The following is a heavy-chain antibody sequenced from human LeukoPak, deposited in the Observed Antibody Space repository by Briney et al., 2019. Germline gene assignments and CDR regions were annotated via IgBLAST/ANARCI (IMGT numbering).Heavy chain of an antibody. V-gene: IGHV3-11*01. D-gene: IGHD2-8*01. J-gene: IGHJ6*02. Sequence: GGSLTLSCAASGFTLSLSDYHMSWVRQAPGKGLEWISSIAGSGGTIYYAESVRGRFTFSRDTAKKSLYLQMNSLRAEDTAIYYCARGAYLGPPGNYYYGMDVWGPGTTVTVSS. CDR1: GFTLSLSDYH. CDR2: IAGSGGTI. CDR3: ARGAYLGPPGNYYYGMDV.